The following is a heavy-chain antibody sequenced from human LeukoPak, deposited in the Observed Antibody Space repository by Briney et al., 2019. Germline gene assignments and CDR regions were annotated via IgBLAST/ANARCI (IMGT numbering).Heavy chain of an antibody. CDR3: ARESSQWLVSGRFDP. J-gene: IGHJ5*02. CDR1: GGSISSSSYY. D-gene: IGHD6-19*01. Sequence: SETLSLTCSVSGGSISSSSYYWGWIRQPPGKGLEWIGSIYYSGSTYYNPSLKSRVTISVDTSKNQFSLKLSSVTAADTAVYYCARESSQWLVSGRFDPWGQGTLVTVSS. V-gene: IGHV4-39*07. CDR2: IYYSGST.